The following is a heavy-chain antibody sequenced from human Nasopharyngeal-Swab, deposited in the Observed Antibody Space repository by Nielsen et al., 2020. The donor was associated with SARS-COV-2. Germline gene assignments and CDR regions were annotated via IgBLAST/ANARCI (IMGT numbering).Heavy chain of an antibody. J-gene: IGHJ4*02. CDR1: GYNFSTYD. D-gene: IGHD3-3*01. V-gene: IGHV1-8*01. Sequence: ASSQVFCKASGYNFSTYDFNWVRQATGQGLEWMGWMNPNSGNTGYAQKFQGRVTMTRNTSIRTAYMELSSLRSEDTAVYYCARDPSPYDFWSGYLDYWGQGTLVTVSS. CDR2: MNPNSGNT. CDR3: ARDPSPYDFWSGYLDY.